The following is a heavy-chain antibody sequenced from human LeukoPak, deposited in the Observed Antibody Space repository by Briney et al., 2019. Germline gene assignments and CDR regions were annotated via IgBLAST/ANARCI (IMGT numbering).Heavy chain of an antibody. CDR2: VIPLFGTA. J-gene: IGHJ1*01. CDR3: ETGEPLRQNYYDGSSWDCQY. Sequence: RPSVKVSRKASGGTFNTYPISWVRQAPGQGLELMGGVIPLFGTANYTQKFHGRNTITADESTNTAYMAMSRLSYDDTAVYYCETGEPLRQNYYDGSSWDCQYWGQGTLVTVSS. D-gene: IGHD3-22*01. CDR1: GGTFNTYP. V-gene: IGHV1-69*13.